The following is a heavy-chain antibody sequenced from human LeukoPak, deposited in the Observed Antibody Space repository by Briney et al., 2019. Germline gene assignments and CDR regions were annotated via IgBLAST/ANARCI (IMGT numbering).Heavy chain of an antibody. D-gene: IGHD7-27*01. J-gene: IGHJ3*02. CDR1: GGSFSGYY. CDR3: AREPNWGFDAFDI. V-gene: IGHV4-34*01. CDR2: INHSGST. Sequence: SETLSLTCAVYGGSFSGYYWSWIRQPPGKGREWSGEINHSGSTNYNPSLKSRVTISVDTSKNQFSLKLSSVTAADTAVYYCAREPNWGFDAFDIWGQGTMVTVSS.